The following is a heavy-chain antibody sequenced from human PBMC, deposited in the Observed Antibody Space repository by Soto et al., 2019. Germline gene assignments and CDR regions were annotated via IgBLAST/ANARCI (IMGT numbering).Heavy chain of an antibody. D-gene: IGHD2-15*01. Sequence: EVQVLESGGGLVQRGGSLRLSCAASGFTFNHYAMSWVRQAPGKGLEWVSIIIANGGTFYADSVKGRFTISRDNPKNTVYLQMSSLRVEDTAIYYCAKDYTVAADPSSVILFDYWGQGALVTVSS. CDR1: GFTFNHYA. V-gene: IGHV3-23*01. J-gene: IGHJ4*02. CDR3: AKDYTVAADPSSVILFDY. CDR2: IIANGGT.